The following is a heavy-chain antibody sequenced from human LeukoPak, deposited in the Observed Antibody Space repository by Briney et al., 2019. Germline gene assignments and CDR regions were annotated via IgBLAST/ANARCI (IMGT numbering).Heavy chain of an antibody. Sequence: GGSLRLSCAASGFTFNTYGMHWVRQAPGKGLEWVAFTRHDGSNDYYTDSVKGRFTISRDNSKNTLYLQMNSLRAEDTAVYYCARSYYYDSSGTSDYWGQGTLVTVSS. J-gene: IGHJ4*02. CDR1: GFTFNTYG. CDR3: ARSYYYDSSGTSDY. D-gene: IGHD3-22*01. CDR2: TRHDGSND. V-gene: IGHV3-30*02.